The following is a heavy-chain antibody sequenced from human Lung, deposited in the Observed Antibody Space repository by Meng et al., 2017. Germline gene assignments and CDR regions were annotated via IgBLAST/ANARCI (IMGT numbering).Heavy chain of an antibody. CDR3: ARGPTTMAHDFDY. D-gene: IGHD4-11*01. CDR1: GGSFSDYY. CDR2: INHSGST. V-gene: IGHV4-34*01. J-gene: IGHJ4*02. Sequence: QVQLRQWGAGLLKPSETLSRTCVVSGGSFSDYYWSWIRQPPGKGLEWIGEINHSGSTNYNPSLESRATISVDTSQNNLSLKLSSVTAADSAVYYCARGPTTMAHDFDYWGQGTLVTVSS.